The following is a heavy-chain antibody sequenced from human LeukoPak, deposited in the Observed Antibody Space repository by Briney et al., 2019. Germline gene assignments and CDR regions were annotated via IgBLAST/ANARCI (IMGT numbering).Heavy chain of an antibody. V-gene: IGHV3-7*03. D-gene: IGHD6-19*01. J-gene: IGHJ4*02. CDR2: IKEDGSEK. Sequence: GGSLRLSCAASGFTFSSYSMNWVRQAPGKGLEWLGNIKEDGSEKYYGEFVKGRFTISRDNAKNTLFLQVNSLRAEDTAVYYCARDRGWLASDHWGQGTLVTVSS. CDR1: GFTFSSYS. CDR3: ARDRGWLASDH.